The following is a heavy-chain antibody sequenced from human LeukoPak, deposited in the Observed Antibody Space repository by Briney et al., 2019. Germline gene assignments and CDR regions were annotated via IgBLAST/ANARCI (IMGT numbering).Heavy chain of an antibody. D-gene: IGHD4-17*01. Sequence: GGSLRPSCAASGFTFTTYWMTWVRQAPGRGLEWVANIKEDGSETYYVDSVKGRFTISRDNAKNSLYLQMNSLRAEDTAVYYCARQRSVDYWGQGTLVTVSS. CDR3: ARQRSVDY. V-gene: IGHV3-7*05. CDR2: IKEDGSET. CDR1: GFTFTTYW. J-gene: IGHJ4*02.